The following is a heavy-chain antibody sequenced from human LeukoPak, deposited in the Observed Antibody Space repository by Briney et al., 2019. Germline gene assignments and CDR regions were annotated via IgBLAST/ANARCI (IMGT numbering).Heavy chain of an antibody. CDR2: INPSTGAT. V-gene: IGHV1-2*02. J-gene: IGHJ5*02. Sequence: ASVKVSCRASGYTLNDYYMQWVRQAPGQGLQWMGWINPSTGATRYAQKIQGRIAMTRDTSMSTVYMELSSLRSEDTAVYYCAREGPYGSGSYYYNWFDPWGQGTLVTVSS. CDR1: GYTLNDYY. CDR3: AREGPYGSGSYYYNWFDP. D-gene: IGHD3-10*01.